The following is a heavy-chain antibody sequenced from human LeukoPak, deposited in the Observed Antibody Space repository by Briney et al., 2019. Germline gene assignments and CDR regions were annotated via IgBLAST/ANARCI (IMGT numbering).Heavy chain of an antibody. CDR2: ISSSSSYI. D-gene: IGHD1-26*01. J-gene: IGHJ4*02. CDR3: ARVPLAWELLGSEGGYFDY. V-gene: IGHV3-21*01. CDR1: GFTFSSYS. Sequence: PGGSLRLSCAASGFTFSSYSMNWVCQAPGKGLEWVSSISSSSSYIYYADSVKGRFTISRDNAKNSLYLQMNSLRAEDTAVYYCARVPLAWELLGSEGGYFDYWGQGTLVTVSS.